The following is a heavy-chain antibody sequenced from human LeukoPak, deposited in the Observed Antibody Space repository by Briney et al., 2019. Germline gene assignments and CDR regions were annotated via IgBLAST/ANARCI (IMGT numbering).Heavy chain of an antibody. J-gene: IGHJ4*02. V-gene: IGHV1-2*02. CDR3: ASAESHDYGET. CDR2: IKPKSGGT. CDR1: GHTLTGYY. Sequence: ASEKVSCKASGHTLTGYYLHWVRQAPGQGLEWMGWIKPKSGGTQFAQKFQGRVTMDRDTSLSTVYMELSGLRSGDTAIYYCASAESHDYGETWGQGTLVTVSS. D-gene: IGHD3-16*01.